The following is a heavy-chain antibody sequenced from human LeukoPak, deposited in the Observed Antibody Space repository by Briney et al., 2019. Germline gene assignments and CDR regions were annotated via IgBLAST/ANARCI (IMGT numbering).Heavy chain of an antibody. J-gene: IGHJ4*02. CDR2: INPNSGGT. CDR1: GYTFTSYG. Sequence: GASVKVSCKASGYTFTSYGISWVRQAPGQGLEWMGWINPNSGGTNYAQKFQGRVTMTRDTSISTAYMELSRLRSDDTAIFYCARGYYYASGSHYDYWGQGTLVTVSS. D-gene: IGHD3-10*01. CDR3: ARGYYYASGSHYDY. V-gene: IGHV1-2*02.